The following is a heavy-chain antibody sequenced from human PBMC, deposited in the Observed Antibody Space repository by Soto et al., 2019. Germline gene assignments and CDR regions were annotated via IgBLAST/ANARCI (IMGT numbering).Heavy chain of an antibody. Sequence: ASVKVSCKASGYTFTSYGISWVRQAPGQGLEWMGWISAYNGNTNYTQKFQGRVTITRDTSASTAYMELSSLRSEDTAVYYCARSTYERQWLLGDYYYGMDVWGQGTTVTVSS. J-gene: IGHJ6*02. D-gene: IGHD6-19*01. CDR2: ISAYNGNT. CDR1: GYTFTSYG. V-gene: IGHV1-18*01. CDR3: ARSTYERQWLLGDYYYGMDV.